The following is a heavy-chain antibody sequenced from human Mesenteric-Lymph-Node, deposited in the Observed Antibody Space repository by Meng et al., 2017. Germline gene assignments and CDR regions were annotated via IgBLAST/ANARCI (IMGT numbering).Heavy chain of an antibody. J-gene: IGHJ5*02. D-gene: IGHD3-16*02. CDR3: AKDPIPASGGFIAVYWFDP. V-gene: IGHV3-23*01. Sequence: GESLKISCAASGFTFSSYAMSWVRQAPGKGLEWVSVMSGSGELTYYADTVKGRFTISRDNSKNTVYLQMNGLRGEDAAVYYCAKDPIPASGGFIAVYWFDPWGQGTLVTVSS. CDR2: MSGSGELT. CDR1: GFTFSSYA.